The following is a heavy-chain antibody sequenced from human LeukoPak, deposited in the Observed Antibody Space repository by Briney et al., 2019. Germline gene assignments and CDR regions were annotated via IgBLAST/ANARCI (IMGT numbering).Heavy chain of an antibody. CDR2: MNPNSGNT. V-gene: IGHV1-8*03. D-gene: IGHD2-2*02. CDR3: ARKMGPVPAAIRFGYYYYMDV. J-gene: IGHJ6*03. CDR1: EYTFTIYD. Sequence: ASAKVSFTPSEYTFTIYDINWVRQAPGQGLEWMGWMNPNSGNTGYAQKFQGRVTITRNTSISTAYMELSSLRSEETAVYYSARKMGPVPAAIRFGYYYYMDVWGKGTTVTVSS.